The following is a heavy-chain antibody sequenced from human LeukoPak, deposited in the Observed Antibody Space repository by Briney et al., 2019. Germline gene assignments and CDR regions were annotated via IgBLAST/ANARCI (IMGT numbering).Heavy chain of an antibody. D-gene: IGHD5-24*01. CDR2: INPSGGST. V-gene: IGHV1-46*01. CDR1: GYTFTSYY. CDR3: ARVQMAVDAFDI. J-gene: IGHJ3*02. Sequence: ASVKVSCKASGYTFTSYYMHWVRQAPGQGLEWMGIINPSGGSTSYAQKFQGRVTITTDESTSTAYMELSSLRSEDTAVYYCARVQMAVDAFDIWGQGTMVTVSS.